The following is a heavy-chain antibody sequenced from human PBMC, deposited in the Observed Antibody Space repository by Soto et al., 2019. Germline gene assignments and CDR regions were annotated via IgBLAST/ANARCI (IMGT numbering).Heavy chain of an antibody. D-gene: IGHD6-6*01. CDR2: IYYSGST. CDR1: GCSISSSSYY. J-gene: IGHJ6*03. CDR3: ARQTRPGIIAALGAHYYYYMDV. V-gene: IGHV4-39*01. Sequence: PSETLSLTCTVSGCSISSSSYYWGWIRQPPGKGLEWIGSIYYSGSTYYNPSLKSRVTISVDTSKNQFSLKLSSVTAADTAVYYCARQTRPGIIAALGAHYYYYMDVCGKGTTVTVSS.